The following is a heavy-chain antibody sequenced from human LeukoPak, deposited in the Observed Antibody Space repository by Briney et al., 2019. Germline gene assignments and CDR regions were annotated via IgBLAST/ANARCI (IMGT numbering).Heavy chain of an antibody. Sequence: PGGSLRLSCAASGFTFSNYWMHWVRQAPGKGLVWVSRIISDGSSTNYADSVKGRFTISRDNAKDTLYLQVNSLRAEDTAVYYCARVIREGAFDVWGQGTMVTVSS. CDR2: IISDGSST. CDR3: ARVIREGAFDV. D-gene: IGHD3-10*01. J-gene: IGHJ3*01. V-gene: IGHV3-74*01. CDR1: GFTFSNYW.